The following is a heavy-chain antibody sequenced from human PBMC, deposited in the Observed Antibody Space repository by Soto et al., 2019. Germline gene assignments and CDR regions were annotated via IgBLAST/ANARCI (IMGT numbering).Heavy chain of an antibody. V-gene: IGHV4-59*01. D-gene: IGHD3-9*01. CDR3: AREGYDILTGPSWFDP. CDR2: IYYSGST. J-gene: IGHJ5*02. Sequence: SETLSLTCTVSGGSISSYYWSWIRQPPGKGLEWIGYIYYSGSTNYNPSLKSRVTISVDTSKNQFSLKLSSVTAADTAVYYCAREGYDILTGPSWFDPWGQGTLVTVSS. CDR1: GGSISSYY.